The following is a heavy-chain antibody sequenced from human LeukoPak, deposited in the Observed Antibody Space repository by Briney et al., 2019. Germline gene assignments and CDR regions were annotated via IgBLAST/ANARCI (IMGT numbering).Heavy chain of an antibody. D-gene: IGHD6-19*01. CDR3: ARVRYSSGWLDY. J-gene: IGHJ4*02. CDR2: IYYSGST. V-gene: IGHV4-59*01. Sequence: SETLSLTCSVSGGSINNYYWTWIRQPAGKGLEWIGYIYYSGSTNYNPSLKSRVTISVDTSKNQCSLKLSSVTAADTAVYYCARVRYSSGWLDYWGQGTLVTVSS. CDR1: GGSINNYY.